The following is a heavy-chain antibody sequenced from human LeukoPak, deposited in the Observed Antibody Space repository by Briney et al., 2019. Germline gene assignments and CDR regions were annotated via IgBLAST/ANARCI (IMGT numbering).Heavy chain of an antibody. V-gene: IGHV3-48*03. CDR3: AKDLAYGDYFDY. CDR1: GFTFSSFD. J-gene: IGHJ4*02. CDR2: ISSSGSTI. Sequence: GGSLRLSCAASGFTFSSFDMSWVRQAPGKGLEGVSYISSSGSTIYYADSVKGRFTISRDNAKNSLYLQMNSLRAEDTAVYYCAKDLAYGDYFDYWGQGTLVTVSS. D-gene: IGHD4-17*01.